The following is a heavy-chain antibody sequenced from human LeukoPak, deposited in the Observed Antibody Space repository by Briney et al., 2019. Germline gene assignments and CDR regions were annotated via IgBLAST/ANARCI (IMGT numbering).Heavy chain of an antibody. D-gene: IGHD6-19*01. Sequence: SETLSLTCAVSGGSFSGYYWTWIRQSPGEGLEWIGEINLSGNTDYNPSLERRLTISLDTSKNQFSLKLSSVTAADTAVYYCARGKVGYSSGWYEYFDYWGQGTLVTVSS. CDR3: ARGKVGYSSGWYEYFDY. CDR1: GGSFSGYY. CDR2: INLSGNT. V-gene: IGHV4-34*01. J-gene: IGHJ4*02.